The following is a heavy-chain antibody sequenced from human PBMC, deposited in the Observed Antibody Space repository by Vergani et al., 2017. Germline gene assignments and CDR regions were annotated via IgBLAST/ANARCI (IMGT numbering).Heavy chain of an antibody. CDR2: IRSKAYGGTT. D-gene: IGHD5-18*01. V-gene: IGHV3-49*04. CDR1: GFTFGDYA. CDR3: SRVARGYGYGHFDY. Sequence: EVQLVESGGGLVQPGRSLRLSCTASGFTFGDYAMSWVRQAPGKGLEWVGFIRSKAYGGTTEYAASVKGRFTISRDDSKSIAYLQMNSLKTEDTAVYYCSRVARGYGYGHFDYWGQGTLVTVSS. J-gene: IGHJ4*02.